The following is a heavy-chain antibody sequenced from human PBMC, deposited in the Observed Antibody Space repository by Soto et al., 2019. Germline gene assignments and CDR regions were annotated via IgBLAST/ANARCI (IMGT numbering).Heavy chain of an antibody. D-gene: IGHD2-21*02. CDR2: ISSDKGNT. CDR3: PSDRDWNLDC. J-gene: IGHJ4*02. CDR1: GYCFNTHD. Sequence: ASVHVSCMPCGYCFNTHDWTWVRQDRGQGVEGMGWISSDKGNTQYARNVQSRASLTTDISTSTAYMELRSLRSDDTTVYDCPSDRDWNLDCWGQGTLVTVPS. V-gene: IGHV1-18*01.